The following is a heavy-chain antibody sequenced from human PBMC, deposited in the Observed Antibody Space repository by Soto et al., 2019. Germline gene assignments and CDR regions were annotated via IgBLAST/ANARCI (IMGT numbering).Heavy chain of an antibody. CDR3: ARHQRWPNFDY. CDR1: GGSFIGYY. V-gene: IGHV4-34*01. J-gene: IGHJ4*02. CDR2: INHSGST. Sequence: PSETLSLTCAVYGGSFIGYYWSWIRQPPGKGLGWIGEINHSGSTNYNPSLKSRVTISVDTSKNQFSLKLSSVTAADTAVYYCARHQRWPNFDYWGQGTLVTVSS.